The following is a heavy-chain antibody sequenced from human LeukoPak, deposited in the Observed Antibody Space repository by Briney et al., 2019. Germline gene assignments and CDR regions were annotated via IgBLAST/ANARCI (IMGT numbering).Heavy chain of an antibody. CDR3: ASGIAAAGPYYFDY. CDR1: GFTFSSYS. J-gene: IGHJ4*02. CDR2: ISSSSSYI. D-gene: IGHD6-13*01. V-gene: IGHV3-21*01. Sequence: GGSLRLSCAASGFTFSSYSMNWVRHAPGKGLEWVSSISSSSSYIYYADSVKGRFTISRDNAKNSLYLQMNSLRAEDTAVYYCASGIAAAGPYYFDYWGQGTLVTVSS.